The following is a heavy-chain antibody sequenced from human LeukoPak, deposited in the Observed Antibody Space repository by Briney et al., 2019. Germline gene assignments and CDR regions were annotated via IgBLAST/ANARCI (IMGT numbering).Heavy chain of an antibody. D-gene: IGHD6-19*01. Sequence: GGSLRLSCAASGFTFSSNGMHWVRQAPGKGLEWVAVIWYDGSNKYYADSVKGRFTISRDNSKNTLYLQMNSLRAEDTAVYYCARAAYKKYSSGWYFLDYWGQGTLVTVSS. CDR1: GFTFSSNG. V-gene: IGHV3-33*01. J-gene: IGHJ4*02. CDR2: IWYDGSNK. CDR3: ARAAYKKYSSGWYFLDY.